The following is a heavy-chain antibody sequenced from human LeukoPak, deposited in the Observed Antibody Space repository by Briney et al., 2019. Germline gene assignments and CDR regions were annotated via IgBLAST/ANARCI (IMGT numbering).Heavy chain of an antibody. CDR3: ARGTQNRYCSGGSCYSAGY. CDR2: ISSSSSYI. Sequence: PGGSLRLSCAASGLTFSSYSMNWVRQAPGKGLEWVSSISSSSSYIYYADSVKGRFTISRDNAKNSLYLQMNSLRAEDTAVYYCARGTQNRYCSGGSCYSAGYWGQGTLVTVSS. J-gene: IGHJ4*02. V-gene: IGHV3-21*01. D-gene: IGHD2-15*01. CDR1: GLTFSSYS.